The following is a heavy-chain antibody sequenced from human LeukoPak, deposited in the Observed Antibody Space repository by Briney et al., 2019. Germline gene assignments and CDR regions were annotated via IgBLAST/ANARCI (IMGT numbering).Heavy chain of an antibody. CDR3: ARDRTPYYDFWSGYYNNPPDY. CDR2: ISSSSSYI. J-gene: IGHJ4*02. V-gene: IGHV3-21*01. D-gene: IGHD3-3*01. Sequence: GGSLRLSCAASGFTFSSYSMNWVRQAPGKGLEWVSSISSSSSYIYYADSVKGRFTISRDNAKNSLYLQMNSLRAEDTTVYYCARDRTPYYDFWSGYYNNPPDYWGQGTLVTVSS. CDR1: GFTFSSYS.